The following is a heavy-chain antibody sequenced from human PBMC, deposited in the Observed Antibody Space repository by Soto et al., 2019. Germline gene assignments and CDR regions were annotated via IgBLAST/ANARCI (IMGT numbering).Heavy chain of an antibody. CDR3: ARPSSGYYSHLDS. CDR2: IYFSGGT. J-gene: IGHJ4*02. CDR1: GGSISSYY. V-gene: IGHV4-59*08. Sequence: SETLSLTCTVSGGSISSYYWSWIRQPPGKGLEWIGYIYFSGGTNYNPSLKSRVTISVDTSKNQFSLKLSSVTAADTALYYCARPSSGYYSHLDSWGQGTLVTVSS. D-gene: IGHD3-22*01.